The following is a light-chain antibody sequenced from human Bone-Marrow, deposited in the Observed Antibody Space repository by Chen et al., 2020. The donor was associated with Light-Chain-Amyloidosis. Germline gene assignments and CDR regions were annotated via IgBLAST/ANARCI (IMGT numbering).Light chain of an antibody. Sequence: QSVLNQPPSASGTPGQRVTISCSGTSSNIGSNYIYWYQQFPGTAPKLLIYRNNQRHSGVTDRFSGSKSATSASLASSGLRPEDEADYYCSAWDDSLSAVVFGGWTKLTVL. J-gene: IGLJ2*01. CDR2: RNN. V-gene: IGLV1-47*01. CDR1: SSNIGSNY. CDR3: SAWDDSLSAVV.